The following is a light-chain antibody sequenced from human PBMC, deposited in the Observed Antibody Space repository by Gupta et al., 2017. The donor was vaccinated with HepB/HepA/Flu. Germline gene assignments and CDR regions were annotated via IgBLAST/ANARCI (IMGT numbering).Light chain of an antibody. CDR3: SSYTTSSTRV. CDR2: EVT. V-gene: IGLV2-14*02. CDR1: SSHFGSYNF. J-gene: IGLJ3*02. Sequence: QSALTQPASVSGSPGQSITISCTGTSSHFGSYNFVSWFQQHPGKAPKLMIYEVTKRPSGVSNRFSGSKSGNTASLTISGLQTEDEADYYCSSYTTSSTRVFGGGTKLTVL.